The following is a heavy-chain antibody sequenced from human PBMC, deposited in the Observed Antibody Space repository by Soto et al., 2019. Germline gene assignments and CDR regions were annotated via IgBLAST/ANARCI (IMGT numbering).Heavy chain of an antibody. J-gene: IGHJ4*02. Sequence: ASVNVSCKASGYTFTGYYMHWVRQAPGQGLEWMGWINPNSGGTNYAQKVQGWVTMTRDTSISTAYMELSRLRSDDTAVYYCARELGYGSGSYSFDYWGQGTLVTVSS. CDR3: ARELGYGSGSYSFDY. CDR1: GYTFTGYY. CDR2: INPNSGGT. V-gene: IGHV1-2*04. D-gene: IGHD3-10*01.